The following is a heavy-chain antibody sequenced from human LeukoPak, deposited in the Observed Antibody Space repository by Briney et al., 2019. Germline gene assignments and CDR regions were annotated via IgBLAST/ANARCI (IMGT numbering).Heavy chain of an antibody. V-gene: IGHV4-4*07. D-gene: IGHD4-17*01. Sequence: PSETLSLTCTVSGGPISSYYWSWIRQPAGKGLEWIGRIYSSGSTNNNPSLQSRVTMSVDTSKNQFSLNLSSVTAADTAVYYCARSAQTVNTFDYWGEGTLVTVSS. CDR2: IYSSGST. CDR3: ARSAQTVNTFDY. J-gene: IGHJ4*02. CDR1: GGPISSYY.